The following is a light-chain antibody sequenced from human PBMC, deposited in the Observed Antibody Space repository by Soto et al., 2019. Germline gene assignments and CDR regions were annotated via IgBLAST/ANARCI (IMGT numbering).Light chain of an antibody. CDR1: QDIGTW. Sequence: DIQMTQSPSSVSASVGDRVTITCRASQDIGTWLAWYQQKPGKAPNYQIFGASSLRSGAPSRFSGSGSGTDFTLTITNLQPEDFATYYCQQSNHFPLTFGGGTKVEIK. CDR2: GAS. J-gene: IGKJ4*01. CDR3: QQSNHFPLT. V-gene: IGKV1-12*01.